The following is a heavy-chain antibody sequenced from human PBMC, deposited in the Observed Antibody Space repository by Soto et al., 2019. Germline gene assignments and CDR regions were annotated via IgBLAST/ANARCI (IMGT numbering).Heavy chain of an antibody. Sequence: QVQLVQSGAEVKKPGSSVKVSCKASGGTFSSYAISWVRQAPGQGLEWMGGIIPIFGTANYAQKFQGRVTITADESTSIAYMELSSLRSEDTAVYYCASPIYDSSGYSRDLFAFDIWGQGTMVTVSS. CDR1: GGTFSSYA. CDR2: IIPIFGTA. J-gene: IGHJ3*02. V-gene: IGHV1-69*01. CDR3: ASPIYDSSGYSRDLFAFDI. D-gene: IGHD3-22*01.